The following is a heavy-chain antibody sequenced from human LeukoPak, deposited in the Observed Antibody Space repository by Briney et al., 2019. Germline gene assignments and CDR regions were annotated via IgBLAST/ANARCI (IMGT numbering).Heavy chain of an antibody. V-gene: IGHV1-69*05. J-gene: IGHJ5*02. D-gene: IGHD6-19*01. Sequence: SVKVSCKASGGTFSNSAISWVRQAPGQGLEWMGGIIPIFGTANYAQRFQGRVTITRNTSISTAYMELSSLRSEDTAVYYCARAPSLRGAVAGRKGWFDPWGQGTLVTVSS. CDR2: IIPIFGTA. CDR1: GGTFSNSA. CDR3: ARAPSLRGAVAGRKGWFDP.